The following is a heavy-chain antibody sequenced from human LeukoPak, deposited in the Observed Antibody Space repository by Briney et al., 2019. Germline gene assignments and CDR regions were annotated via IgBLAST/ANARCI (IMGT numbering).Heavy chain of an antibody. CDR1: GFTFSTYA. CDR3: AKEIVFLFGDP. CDR2: FSGSGGRT. J-gene: IGHJ5*02. Sequence: GGSLRLSCAASGFTFSTYAMSWVRQAPGKGLEWVSTFSGSGGRTLYADPVKGRFAISRDNSQNTVHLQMNSLRAEDTATYYCAKEIVFLFGDPWGQGALVTVSS. D-gene: IGHD2/OR15-2a*01. V-gene: IGHV3-23*01.